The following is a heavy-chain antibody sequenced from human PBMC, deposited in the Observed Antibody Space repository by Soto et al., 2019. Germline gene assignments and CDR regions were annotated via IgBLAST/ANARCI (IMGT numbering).Heavy chain of an antibody. J-gene: IGHJ5*02. Sequence: SETLSLTCTVSGGSVSSGSYYWSWIRQPPGKGLEWIGYIYYSGSTNYNPSLKSRATISVDTSKNQFSLKLSSVTAADTAVYYCAREGSSSLLPSGPWGQGTLVTVSS. V-gene: IGHV4-61*01. CDR3: AREGSSSLLPSGP. D-gene: IGHD6-6*01. CDR1: GGSVSSGSYY. CDR2: IYYSGST.